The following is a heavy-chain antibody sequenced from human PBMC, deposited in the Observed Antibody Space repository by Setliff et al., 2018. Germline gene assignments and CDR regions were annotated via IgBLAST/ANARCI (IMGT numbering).Heavy chain of an antibody. Sequence: PGGSLRLSCAASGFTFSSYAMHWVRQAPGKGLEWVANIKQDGSDKYYVDSVKGRFTISRDNAKNSLYLQMNSLRAEDTAVYYCARDGGEYWGQGTLVTVSS. CDR3: ARDGGEY. D-gene: IGHD3-16*01. CDR1: GFTFSSYA. V-gene: IGHV3-7*01. J-gene: IGHJ4*02. CDR2: IKQDGSDK.